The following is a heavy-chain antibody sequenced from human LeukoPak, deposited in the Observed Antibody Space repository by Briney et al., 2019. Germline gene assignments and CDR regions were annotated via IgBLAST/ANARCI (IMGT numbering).Heavy chain of an antibody. J-gene: IGHJ4*02. D-gene: IGHD2-15*01. Sequence: GRSLRLSCAASGFTFSSYGMHRVRQAPGKGLEWVAVIWYDGSNKYYADSVKGRFTISRDNSKNTLYLQMNSLRAEDTAVYYCARETLYPQDIVVVFDYWGQGTLVTVSS. CDR3: ARETLYPQDIVVVFDY. V-gene: IGHV3-33*01. CDR1: GFTFSSYG. CDR2: IWYDGSNK.